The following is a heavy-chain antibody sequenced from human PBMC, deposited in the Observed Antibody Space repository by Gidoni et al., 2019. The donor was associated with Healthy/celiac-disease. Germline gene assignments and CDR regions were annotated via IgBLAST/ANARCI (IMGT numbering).Heavy chain of an antibody. D-gene: IGHD6-19*01. Sequence: QVPLVQSGAEVKKPGASVKVSCKASGYTFTSYYMHWVRQAPGQGLEWMGIINPSGGSTSYAQKFQGRVTMTRDTSTSTVYMELSSLRSEDTAVYYCASASSGWSYYYYYMDVWGKGTTVTVSS. CDR2: INPSGGST. CDR1: GYTFTSYY. J-gene: IGHJ6*03. CDR3: ASASSGWSYYYYYMDV. V-gene: IGHV1-46*01.